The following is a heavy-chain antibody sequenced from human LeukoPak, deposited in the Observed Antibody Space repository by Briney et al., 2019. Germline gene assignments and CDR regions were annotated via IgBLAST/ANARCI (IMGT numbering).Heavy chain of an antibody. J-gene: IGHJ4*02. CDR1: GFTFSSYS. CDR3: AKDSSFGGVIVSPVYFDY. V-gene: IGHV3-23*01. CDR2: ISGSGGST. D-gene: IGHD3-16*02. Sequence: GGSLRLSCAASGFTFSSYSMNWVRRAPGKGLEWVSAISGSGGSTYYADSVKGRFTISRDNSKNTLYLQMNSLRAEDTAVYYCAKDSSFGGVIVSPVYFDYWGQGTLVTVSS.